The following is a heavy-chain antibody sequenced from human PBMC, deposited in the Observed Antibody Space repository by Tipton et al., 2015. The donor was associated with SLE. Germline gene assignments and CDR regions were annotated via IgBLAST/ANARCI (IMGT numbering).Heavy chain of an antibody. V-gene: IGHV4-59*01. D-gene: IGHD2-15*01. CDR1: GGSISSYY. CDR3: ARAGGAFYI. CDR2: IYYSGST. Sequence: LRLSCTVSGGSISSYYWSWIRQPPGKGLEWIGYIYYSGSTNYNPSLKSRVTISVDTSKNQFSLKLSSVTAADTAVYYCARAGGAFYIWGQGTMVTVSS. J-gene: IGHJ3*02.